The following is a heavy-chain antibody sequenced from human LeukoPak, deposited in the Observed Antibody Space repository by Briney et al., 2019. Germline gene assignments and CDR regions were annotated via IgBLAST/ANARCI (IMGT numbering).Heavy chain of an antibody. CDR3: AKETPYSGSYFDY. J-gene: IGHJ4*02. D-gene: IGHD1-26*01. CDR2: IRYDGSNK. V-gene: IGHV3-30*02. Sequence: GGSLRLSCAASGFTFSSYGMHWVRQAPGKGLEWVAFIRYDGSNKYYADSVKGRFTISRDNSKNTLYLQMNSLRAEDTAVYYCAKETPYSGSYFDYWRQGTLVTVSS. CDR1: GFTFSSYG.